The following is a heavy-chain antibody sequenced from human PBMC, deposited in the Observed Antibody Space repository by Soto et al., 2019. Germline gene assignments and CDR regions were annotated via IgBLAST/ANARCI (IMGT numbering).Heavy chain of an antibody. V-gene: IGHV1-18*01. J-gene: IGHJ6*01. CDR1: GYTFTRYG. CDR3: AMVDVYVTPSPQDV. Sequence: QVQLVQSGAEVKNPGASVKVSCKASGYTFTRYGIGWARQALGQGLEWMGWINTYNGNTNYAQNVQGRVTLTTDTSTSTAYMELRSLRSNDTAIYYCAMVDVYVTPSPQDVW. D-gene: IGHD3-16*01. CDR2: INTYNGNT.